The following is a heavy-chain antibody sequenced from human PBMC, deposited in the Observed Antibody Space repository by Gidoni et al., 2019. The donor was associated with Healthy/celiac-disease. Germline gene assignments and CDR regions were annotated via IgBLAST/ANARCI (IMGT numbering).Heavy chain of an antibody. CDR3: AGTVAGDGRAFDI. J-gene: IGHJ3*02. V-gene: IGHV4-34*01. CDR1: GGSFSGYY. D-gene: IGHD6-19*01. CDR2: INHSGST. Sequence: QVQLQQWGAGLLKPSETLSLTCAVYGGSFSGYYWSWIRQPPGKGLEWIGEINHSGSTNYNPSLKSRVTISVDTSKNQFSLKLSSVTSADTAVYYCAGTVAGDGRAFDIWGQGTMVTVSS.